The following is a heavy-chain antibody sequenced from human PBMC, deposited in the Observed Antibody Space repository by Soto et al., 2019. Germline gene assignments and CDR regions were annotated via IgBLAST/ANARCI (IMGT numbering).Heavy chain of an antibody. CDR3: AKVLTPFSSSSLVFDY. CDR2: ISNSGGTT. V-gene: IGHV3-23*01. CDR1: GFTFSTYA. D-gene: IGHD6-6*01. Sequence: EVQLLESGGGLVQPGVSLRLSCAASGFTFSTYAMTWVRQAPGKGLERVSTISNSGGTTFYADSVKGRFTISRDNSKNTLYLQMKGLRAEDTATYYCAKVLTPFSSSSLVFDYWGQGALVTVSS. J-gene: IGHJ4*02.